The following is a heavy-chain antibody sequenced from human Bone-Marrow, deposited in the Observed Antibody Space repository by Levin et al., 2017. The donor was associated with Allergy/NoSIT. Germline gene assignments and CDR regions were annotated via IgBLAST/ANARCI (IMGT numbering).Heavy chain of an antibody. V-gene: IGHV3-13*04. CDR2: IGTAADS. CDR1: GFTFSSYD. Sequence: GESLKISCAASGFTFSSYDMHWVRQATGRGLEWVSAIGTAADSYYSGSVKGRFTVSRDNAKNSFFLQMNSLRAGDTAVYYCARVALPRYCTSTSCSDSGYYFDYWGQGTLVTVSS. J-gene: IGHJ4*02. D-gene: IGHD2-2*01. CDR3: ARVALPRYCTSTSCSDSGYYFDY.